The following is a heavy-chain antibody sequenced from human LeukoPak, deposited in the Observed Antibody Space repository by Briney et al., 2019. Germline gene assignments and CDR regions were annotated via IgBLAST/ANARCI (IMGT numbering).Heavy chain of an antibody. D-gene: IGHD3-9*01. Sequence: ASVKVSCKASGYRFTSYGISWVRQAPGQGLEWMVWISAYNGNTNYAQKLQCRVTMTIDTSTSTAYMELRSLRSDDTAVYYCARGGDGDILAGLVFDYWGQGTLVTVSS. V-gene: IGHV1-18*01. CDR3: ARGGDGDILAGLVFDY. CDR2: ISAYNGNT. J-gene: IGHJ4*02. CDR1: GYRFTSYG.